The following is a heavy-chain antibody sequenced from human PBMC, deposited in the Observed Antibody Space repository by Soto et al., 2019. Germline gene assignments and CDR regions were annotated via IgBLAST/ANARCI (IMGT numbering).Heavy chain of an antibody. Sequence: QVQLVQSGPEVKTPGSSVRVSCKASGGTFSSHVVSWVRQAPGQGLEWMGGIIPIFETSNYAQKFQGRVSITADESTNTAYMDPRSLTSEETAIYYCARPLRCDSAACYSANDAFNVWGQGTMVIVSS. CDR2: IIPIFETS. D-gene: IGHD2-15*01. CDR1: GGTFSSHV. V-gene: IGHV1-69*01. J-gene: IGHJ3*01. CDR3: ARPLRCDSAACYSANDAFNV.